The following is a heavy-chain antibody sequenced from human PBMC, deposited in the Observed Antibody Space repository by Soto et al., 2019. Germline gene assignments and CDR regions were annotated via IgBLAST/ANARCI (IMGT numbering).Heavy chain of an antibody. CDR3: AREGDRGYSYGYVYYYYYGMDV. Sequence: QVQLVQSGAEVKKPGSSVKVSCKASGGTFSSYAISWVRQAPGQGLEWMGGIIPIFGTANYAQKFQGRVTINADESTSTAYMELSSLRSEDTAVYYCAREGDRGYSYGYVYYYYYGMDVWGQGTTVTVSS. V-gene: IGHV1-69*01. CDR1: GGTFSSYA. D-gene: IGHD5-18*01. J-gene: IGHJ6*02. CDR2: IIPIFGTA.